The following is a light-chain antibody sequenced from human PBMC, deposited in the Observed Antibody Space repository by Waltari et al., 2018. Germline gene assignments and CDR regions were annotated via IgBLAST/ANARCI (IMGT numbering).Light chain of an antibody. Sequence: QSVMTQPPSVSGTPGQRVTISCSGSISNIGSHFVTWYQHVPGTAPKLLIYRDSQRPSGVPDRFSGSKSGTSASLAISGLLSEDEADYYCAPWDGRLNGWVFGGGTKLTVL. CDR1: ISNIGSHF. J-gene: IGLJ3*02. CDR2: RDS. V-gene: IGLV1-44*01. CDR3: APWDGRLNGWV.